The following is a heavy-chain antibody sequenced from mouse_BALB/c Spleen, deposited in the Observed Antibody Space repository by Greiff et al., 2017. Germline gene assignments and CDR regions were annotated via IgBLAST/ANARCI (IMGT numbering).Heavy chain of an antibody. CDR2: ISSGGSYT. J-gene: IGHJ3*01. V-gene: IGHV5-9-3*01. CDR3: ARHYGETY. CDR1: GFTFSSYA. Sequence: EVMLVESGGGLVKPGGSLKLSCAASGFTFSSYAMSWVRQTPEKRLEWVATISSGGSYTYYPDSVKGRFTISRDNAKNTLYLQMSSLRSEDTAMYYCARHYGETYWGQGTLVTVSA. D-gene: IGHD1-1*01.